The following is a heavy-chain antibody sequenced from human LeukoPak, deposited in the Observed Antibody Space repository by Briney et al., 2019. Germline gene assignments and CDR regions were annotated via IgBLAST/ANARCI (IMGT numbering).Heavy chain of an antibody. D-gene: IGHD3-10*01. J-gene: IGHJ4*02. CDR2: VSSSGSTI. CDR1: GFTFSTYE. V-gene: IGHV3-48*03. CDR3: AANYYDSRSYYDY. Sequence: GGSLRLSCAASGFTFSTYEMNWVRQAPGKGLEWVSYVSSSGSTIYYADSVEGRFTISRDNAKNSLYLQMNSLRAEDTAVYYCAANYYDSRSYYDYWGQGTLVTVSS.